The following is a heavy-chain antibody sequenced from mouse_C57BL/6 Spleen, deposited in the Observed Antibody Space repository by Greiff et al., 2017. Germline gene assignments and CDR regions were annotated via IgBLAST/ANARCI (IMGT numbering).Heavy chain of an antibody. V-gene: IGHV1-80*01. CDR2: IYPGDGDT. J-gene: IGHJ2*01. D-gene: IGHD1-1*01. CDR1: GYAFSSYW. Sequence: VQLQQSGAELVKPGASVKISCKASGYAFSSYWMNWVKQRPGKGLEWIGQIYPGDGDTNYNGKFKGKATLTADKSSSTAYMQLSSLTSEDSAVYFGARDNYYGSSPYYFDYWGQGTTLTVSS. CDR3: ARDNYYGSSPYYFDY.